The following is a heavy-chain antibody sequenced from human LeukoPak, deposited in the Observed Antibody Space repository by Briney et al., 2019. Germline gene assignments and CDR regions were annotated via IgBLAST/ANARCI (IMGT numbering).Heavy chain of an antibody. D-gene: IGHD6-13*01. V-gene: IGHV4-59*11. CDR2: IYYSGST. Sequence: SETLSLICSVSGASISSHYWSWIRQPPGKGLEWIGYIYYSGSTNYNPSLKSRVIISVDTSKNQFSLKLSSVTAADTAVYYCATLSSWYGYFDYWGQGTLVTVSS. CDR3: ATLSSWYGYFDY. CDR1: GASISSHY. J-gene: IGHJ4*02.